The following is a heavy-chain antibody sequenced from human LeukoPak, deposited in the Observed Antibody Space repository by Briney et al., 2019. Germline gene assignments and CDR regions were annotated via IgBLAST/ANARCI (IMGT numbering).Heavy chain of an antibody. CDR3: ASGFGELLEDYFDY. D-gene: IGHD3-10*01. V-gene: IGHV1-69*05. Sequence: ASVKVSCKASGGTFSSYAISWVRQAPGQGLEWMGRIIPIFGTANYAQKFQGRVTITTDESTSTAYMELSSLRSEDTAVYYCASGFGELLEDYFDYWGQGNLVTVSS. CDR2: IIPIFGTA. J-gene: IGHJ4*02. CDR1: GGTFSSYA.